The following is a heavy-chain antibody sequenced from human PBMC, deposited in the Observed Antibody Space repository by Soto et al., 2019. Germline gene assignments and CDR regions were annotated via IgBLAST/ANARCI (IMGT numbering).Heavy chain of an antibody. D-gene: IGHD5-18*01. Sequence: TLSLTCTVSGGSISSGGYYWSWIRQHPGKGLEWIGYIYYSGSTYYNPSLKSRVTISVDTSKNQFSLKLSSVTAADTAVYYCARDRAMDYGMDVWGQGTTVTVSS. CDR1: GGSISSGGYY. J-gene: IGHJ6*02. CDR2: IYYSGST. V-gene: IGHV4-31*03. CDR3: ARDRAMDYGMDV.